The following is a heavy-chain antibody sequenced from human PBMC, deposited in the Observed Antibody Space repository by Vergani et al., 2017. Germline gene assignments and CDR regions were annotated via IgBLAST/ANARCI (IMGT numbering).Heavy chain of an antibody. CDR3: ARDFGGGWYFDL. CDR2: VFRNGNVN. D-gene: IGHD4-23*01. Sequence: EVQLVESGGDLVQPGRSLRLSCQTSGFNFGEYGVSWVRQAPGKGLEWIGYVFRNGNVNYNPSFNFRVAIDTSNNELSLRVTSVTAADTAVYYCARDFGGGWYFDLWGRGATVTVSS. V-gene: IGHV3-23*05. CDR1: GFNFGEYG. J-gene: IGHJ2*01.